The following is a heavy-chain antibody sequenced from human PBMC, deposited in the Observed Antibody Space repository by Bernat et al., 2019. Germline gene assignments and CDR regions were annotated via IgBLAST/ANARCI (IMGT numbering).Heavy chain of an antibody. J-gene: IGHJ3*02. D-gene: IGHD3-22*01. CDR2: IWYDGSNK. CDR1: GFTFSSYG. Sequence: QVQLVESGGGVVQPGRSLRLSCAASGFTFSSYGMHWVRQAPGKGLEWVAVIWYDGSNKYYADSVKGRVTISRNNSKNTLYLQMNILGAEDTAVYYCAREIAYYYDSDAFDIWGQGTMVTVSS. CDR3: AREIAYYYDSDAFDI. V-gene: IGHV3-33*01.